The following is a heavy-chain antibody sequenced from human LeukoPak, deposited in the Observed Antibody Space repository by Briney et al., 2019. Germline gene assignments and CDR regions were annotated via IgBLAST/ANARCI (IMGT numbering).Heavy chain of an antibody. D-gene: IGHD4-17*01. Sequence: PGGSLRLSCAASGFTFSSYSMSWVRQGPGTGLGWVLAISGSGDTTFYADSVKGRFTISRDNSKNTMFLQVNSLRVEDTAVYFCAKELTTERTPGVDSWGQGTLVTVSS. CDR1: GFTFSSYS. V-gene: IGHV3-23*01. CDR2: ISGSGDTT. J-gene: IGHJ4*02. CDR3: AKELTTERTPGVDS.